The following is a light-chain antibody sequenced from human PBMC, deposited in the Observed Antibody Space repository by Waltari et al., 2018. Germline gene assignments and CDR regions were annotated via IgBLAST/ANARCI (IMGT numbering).Light chain of an antibody. CDR1: KLADKY. V-gene: IGLV3-1*01. Sequence: SYELTQPPSVSVSPGQTASITCSGDKLADKYVCWYQQKPGHSPEVVIYQDSLRPSWIPERFSGSNSGNTATLTISGTQPVDDADYYCQAWDSGVVFGGGTKLTVL. J-gene: IGLJ2*01. CDR3: QAWDSGVV. CDR2: QDS.